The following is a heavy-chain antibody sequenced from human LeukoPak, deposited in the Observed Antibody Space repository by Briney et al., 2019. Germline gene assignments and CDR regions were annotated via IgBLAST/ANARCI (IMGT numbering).Heavy chain of an antibody. CDR3: STDGGSY. CDR2: IKSKADGGTA. D-gene: IGHD4-23*01. V-gene: IGHV3-15*01. Sequence: GGSLRLSCAVSGFTLSNAWMSWVRQAPGKGLEWVGRIKSKADGGTADYAAPVKGRFTISRDDSKNTLYLQMNSLKTEDTAFYYWSTDGGSYWGQGTLVTVSS. CDR1: GFTLSNAW. J-gene: IGHJ4*02.